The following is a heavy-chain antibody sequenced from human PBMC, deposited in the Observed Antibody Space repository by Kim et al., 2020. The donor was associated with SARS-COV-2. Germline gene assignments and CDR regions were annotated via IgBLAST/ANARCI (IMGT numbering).Heavy chain of an antibody. V-gene: IGHV4-31*03. D-gene: IGHD3-22*01. CDR1: GGSISSGGYY. CDR3: ARRPLRITMIVVVTHWDFDL. Sequence: SETLSLTCTVSGGSISSGGYYWSWIRQHPGKGLEWIGYIYYSGSTYYNPSLKSRVTISVDTSKNQFSLKLSSVTAADTAVYYCARRPLRITMIVVVTHWDFDLWGRGTLVTVSS. J-gene: IGHJ2*01. CDR2: IYYSGST.